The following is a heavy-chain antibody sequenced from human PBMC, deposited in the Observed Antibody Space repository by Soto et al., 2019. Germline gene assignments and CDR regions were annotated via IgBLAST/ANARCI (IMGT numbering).Heavy chain of an antibody. V-gene: IGHV1-18*01. CDR1: GYSFTSYG. J-gene: IGHJ5*02. Sequence: ASVKVSCKACGYSFTSYGISWVRQAPRQGLEWMGWISAYNGNTNYAQKLQGRVTMTTDTSTSTAYMELRSLRSDDTAVYYCARPRGDASRYNWFDPWGQGTLVTVSS. CDR2: ISAYNGNT. D-gene: IGHD3-16*01. CDR3: ARPRGDASRYNWFDP.